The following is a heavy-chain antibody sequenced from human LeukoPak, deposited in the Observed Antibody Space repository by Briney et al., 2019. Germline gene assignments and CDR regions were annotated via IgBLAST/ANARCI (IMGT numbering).Heavy chain of an antibody. CDR2: ISTNTGNP. D-gene: IGHD6-19*01. CDR3: ARETTFSGGIAVAGTQPYIYYMDV. V-gene: IGHV7-4-1*01. J-gene: IGHJ6*03. CDR1: GYIFDIHA. Sequence: ASVKVSCKASGYIFDIHAIIWVRQAPGQGLEFLGWISTNTGNPTYAQGFTGRFVFSLDTSVSTAYLQIRSLKAEDSAVYYCARETTFSGGIAVAGTQPYIYYMDVWGKGTTVTISS.